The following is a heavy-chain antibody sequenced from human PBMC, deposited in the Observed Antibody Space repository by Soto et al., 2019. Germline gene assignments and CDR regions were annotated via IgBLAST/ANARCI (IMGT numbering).Heavy chain of an antibody. J-gene: IGHJ6*02. V-gene: IGHV3-30*18. D-gene: IGHD3-10*01. CDR3: AKESGLWFGELSYYGMDV. CDR1: GFTFSSYG. Sequence: GGSLRLSCAASGFTFSSYGMHWVRQAPGKGLEWVAVISYDGSNKYYADSVKGRFTISRDNSKNTLYLQMNSLRAEDTAVYYCAKESGLWFGELSYYGMDVWGQGTTVTVSS. CDR2: ISYDGSNK.